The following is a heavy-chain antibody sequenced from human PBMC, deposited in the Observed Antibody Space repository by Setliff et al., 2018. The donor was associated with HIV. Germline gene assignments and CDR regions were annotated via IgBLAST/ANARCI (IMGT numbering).Heavy chain of an antibody. CDR3: ARVRGDNFWSGSYSLPASDAFDV. CDR2: IYYSGTT. Sequence: SETLSLTCAVSGYSISSGYYWGWIRQPPGKGLEWIGYIYYSGTTNYNPSLKSRVTFSVDMSKTQVSLKLTSVTAADTAMYFCARVRGDNFWSGSYSLPASDAFDVWGQGTMVTVSS. D-gene: IGHD3-3*01. CDR1: GYSISSGYY. V-gene: IGHV4-61*01. J-gene: IGHJ3*01.